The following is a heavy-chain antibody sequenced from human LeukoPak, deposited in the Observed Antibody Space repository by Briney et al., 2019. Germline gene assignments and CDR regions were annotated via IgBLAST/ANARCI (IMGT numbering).Heavy chain of an antibody. V-gene: IGHV4-39*01. Sequence: SETLSLTCTVSGGSISSSSYYWGWIRQPPGKGLEWIGSIYYSGSTYYNPSLKSRVTISVDTSKNQFSLKLSSVTAADTAVYYCARILRGAAAGTGAVGYWGQGTLVTVSS. CDR2: IYYSGST. CDR1: GGSISSSSYY. D-gene: IGHD6-13*01. J-gene: IGHJ4*02. CDR3: ARILRGAAAGTGAVGY.